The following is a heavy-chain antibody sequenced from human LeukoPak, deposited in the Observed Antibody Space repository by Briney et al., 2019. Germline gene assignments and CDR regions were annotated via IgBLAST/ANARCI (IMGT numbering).Heavy chain of an antibody. J-gene: IGHJ6*02. CDR1: GGSFSGYY. Sequence: SETLSLTCAVYGGSFSGYYWSWIRQPPGKGLEWIGEINHSGRTNYNPSLKSRVTISVDTSKNQFSLKLSSVTAADTAVYYCASQVVPAAPYYYGMDVWGQGTTVTVSS. V-gene: IGHV4-34*01. D-gene: IGHD2-2*01. CDR3: ASQVVPAAPYYYGMDV. CDR2: INHSGRT.